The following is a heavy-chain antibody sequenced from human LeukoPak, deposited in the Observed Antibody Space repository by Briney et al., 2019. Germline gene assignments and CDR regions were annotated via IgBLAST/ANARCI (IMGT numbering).Heavy chain of an antibody. J-gene: IGHJ6*03. Sequence: GGSPRLSCATSGITLSSHAMSWVRQAPGKGLEWVSLISGSGGHTYYGDSVKGRFTISRDNSKNTFYLQMNSLRADDTAVYYCAKGGEATMRDGYNYYYYYMEVWGKGTTVTVSS. V-gene: IGHV3-23*01. CDR3: AKGGEATMRDGYNYYYYYMEV. CDR1: GITLSSHA. D-gene: IGHD5-24*01. CDR2: ISGSGGHT.